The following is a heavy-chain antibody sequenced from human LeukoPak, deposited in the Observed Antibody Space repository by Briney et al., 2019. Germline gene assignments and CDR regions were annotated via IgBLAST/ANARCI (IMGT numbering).Heavy chain of an antibody. V-gene: IGHV3-66*01. D-gene: IGHD1-26*01. Sequence: GGSLRLSCAASGFTVSHSYMTWVRQAPGKGLEWVSVIYSGGSTYYADSVKGRFTISRDDSKNTLYLQMNSLSVEDSAVYYCARVGAAGFDYWGQGTLVTVSS. CDR2: IYSGGST. CDR1: GFTVSHSY. J-gene: IGHJ4*02. CDR3: ARVGAAGFDY.